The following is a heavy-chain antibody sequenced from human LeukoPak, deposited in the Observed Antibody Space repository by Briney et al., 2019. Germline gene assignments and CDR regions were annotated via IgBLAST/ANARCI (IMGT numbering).Heavy chain of an antibody. V-gene: IGHV4-39*01. CDR2: IYYTGYT. J-gene: IGHJ4*02. Sequence: SETLFLTCTLSGASISSSSYYWSWIRQPPGEGLEWIGTIYYTGYTYYNPSLKSRVTVSVDTSKSQFSLKLNSVTAADAAVYYCARIDNWLDGPFDYWGQGSLVTVSS. CDR1: GASISSSSYY. D-gene: IGHD1-20*01. CDR3: ARIDNWLDGPFDY.